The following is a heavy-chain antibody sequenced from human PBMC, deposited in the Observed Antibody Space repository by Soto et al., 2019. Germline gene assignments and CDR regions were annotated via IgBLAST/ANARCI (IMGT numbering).Heavy chain of an antibody. CDR1: GFTLSSYS. Sequence: QVQLVESGGGVVQPGRSLRLSCAASGFTLSSYSMHWVRQAPGRGLEWVGVISYDGSDKYYGDSVKGRFTISRDNSKNTLYLQMNSLRGDDTAVYYCAKDRGHYGSGSYYGTLHYYGMDVWGQGTTVTVSS. D-gene: IGHD3-10*01. CDR2: ISYDGSDK. CDR3: AKDRGHYGSGSYYGTLHYYGMDV. J-gene: IGHJ6*02. V-gene: IGHV3-30*04.